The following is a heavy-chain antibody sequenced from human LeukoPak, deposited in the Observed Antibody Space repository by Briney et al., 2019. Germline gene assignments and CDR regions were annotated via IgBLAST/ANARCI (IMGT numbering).Heavy chain of an antibody. CDR2: IYHSGST. Sequence: SETLSLTCAVSGGSISSSNWWSWVRQPPGKGLEWIGEIYHSGSTNYNPSLKSRVTISVDKSKNQFSLKLSSVTAADTAVYYCAREPSAFGVVIAYFDYWGQGTLVTVSS. CDR3: AREPSAFGVVIAYFDY. D-gene: IGHD3-3*01. CDR1: GGSISSSNW. V-gene: IGHV4-4*02. J-gene: IGHJ4*02.